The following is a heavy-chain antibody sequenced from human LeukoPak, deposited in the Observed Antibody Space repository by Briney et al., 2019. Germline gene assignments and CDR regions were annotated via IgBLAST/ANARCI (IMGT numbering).Heavy chain of an antibody. CDR2: IDPSDSHI. J-gene: IGHJ4*02. V-gene: IGHV5-10-1*01. Sequence: GESLKISCDGSGYSFTSNWISWVRQMPGKGLEWMERIDPSDSHINYSPSFQGHVIISVDKSIGTAYLQWSSLRASDTAMYYCARQGRGSYRRDFDYWGQGTLVTVSS. D-gene: IGHD1-26*01. CDR3: ARQGRGSYRRDFDY. CDR1: GYSFTSNW.